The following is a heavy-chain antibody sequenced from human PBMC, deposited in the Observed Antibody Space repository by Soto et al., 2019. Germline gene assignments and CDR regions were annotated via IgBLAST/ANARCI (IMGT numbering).Heavy chain of an antibody. V-gene: IGHV4-59*01. CDR3: AREDGDYVSGVEYFQH. Sequence: QVQLQESGPGLVKPSETLSLTCTVSGGSISSYYWSWIRQPPGKGLEWIGYIYYSGSTNYNPSLKSRVTISVDTSKNQFSLKLSSVTAADTAVYYCAREDGDYVSGVEYFQHWGQGTLVTVSS. CDR2: IYYSGST. CDR1: GGSISSYY. D-gene: IGHD4-17*01. J-gene: IGHJ1*01.